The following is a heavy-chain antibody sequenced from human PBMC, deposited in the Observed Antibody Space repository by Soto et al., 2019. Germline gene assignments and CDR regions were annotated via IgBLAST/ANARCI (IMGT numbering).Heavy chain of an antibody. D-gene: IGHD4-17*01. V-gene: IGHV1-69*06. CDR2: IIPIFGTA. CDR3: ASAGWDYGDYLASFDL. J-gene: IGHJ2*01. CDR1: GGTFSSYA. Sequence: QVQLVQSGAEVKKPGSSVKVSCKASGGTFSSYAISWVRQAPGQGLEWMGGIIPIFGTANYAQKFQGRVTITADKSTSTAYMELSSLRSEYTAVYYCASAGWDYGDYLASFDLWGRGTLVTVSS.